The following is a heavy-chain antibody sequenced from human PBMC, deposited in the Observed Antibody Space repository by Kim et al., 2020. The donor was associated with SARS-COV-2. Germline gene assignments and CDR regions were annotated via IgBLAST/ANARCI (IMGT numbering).Heavy chain of an antibody. CDR2: IIPIFGTA. J-gene: IGHJ4*02. Sequence: SVKVSCKASGGTFSSYAIRWVRQAPGQGLEWMGGIIPIFGTANYAQKFQGRVTITADKSTSTAYMELSSLRSEDTAVYYCARSDYGGNSCGYWGQGTLVTVSS. V-gene: IGHV1-69*06. CDR3: ARSDYGGNSCGY. CDR1: GGTFSSYA. D-gene: IGHD4-17*01.